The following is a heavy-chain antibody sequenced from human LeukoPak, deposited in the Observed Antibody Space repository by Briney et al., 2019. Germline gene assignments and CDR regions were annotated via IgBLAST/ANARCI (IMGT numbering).Heavy chain of an antibody. CDR3: ARLEDDSSSWYGDWFDP. D-gene: IGHD6-13*01. CDR1: GGTFSSYA. J-gene: IGHJ5*02. Sequence: GASVKVSCKASGGTFSSYAISWVRQAPGQGLEWMGGSIPMFGTAKYTQKFQGRVTITTDESTSTAYMELSSLRSEDTAVYYCARLEDDSSSWYGDWFDPWGQGTLVTVSS. V-gene: IGHV1-69*05. CDR2: SIPMFGTA.